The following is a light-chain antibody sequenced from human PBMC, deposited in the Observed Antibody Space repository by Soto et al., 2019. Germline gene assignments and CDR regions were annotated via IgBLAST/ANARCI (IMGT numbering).Light chain of an antibody. J-gene: IGKJ1*01. CDR1: QSITWW. CDR3: QQYTSPPWT. Sequence: DIQMTQSPSTLSASIGDKVTITCRASQSITWWLAWYQQKPGKAPKVLIYDASSLETGVPSRFSGSGSGTEFTLTISSLQPDDFATYYCQQYTSPPWTFGQGTKVEIK. V-gene: IGKV1-5*01. CDR2: DAS.